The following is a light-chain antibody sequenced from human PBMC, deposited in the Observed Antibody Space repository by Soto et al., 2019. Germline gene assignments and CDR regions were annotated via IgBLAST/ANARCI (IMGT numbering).Light chain of an antibody. Sequence: DIQMTQSPSSLSASVGDRVSITCRASQSISSYLNWYQQKPGKAPKLLIYAASSLHSGVPSRFSGSGSGTDFTLTISNLQPGDFATYYCQRSYNTPSITFGQGTRLEIK. V-gene: IGKV1-39*01. CDR2: AAS. CDR3: QRSYNTPSIT. CDR1: QSISSY. J-gene: IGKJ5*01.